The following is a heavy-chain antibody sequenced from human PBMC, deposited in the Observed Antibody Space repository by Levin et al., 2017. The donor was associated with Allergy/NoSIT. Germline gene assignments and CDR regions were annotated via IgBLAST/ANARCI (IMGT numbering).Heavy chain of an antibody. J-gene: IGHJ3*01. Sequence: SETLSLICSVSGSFISTGYYWGWIRQPPGKGLEWIASMYHSGGTYYNVSLKSRVTISVDTSKNQLSLKLSSVTAADTAVYYCARTLDYYGSGVFGFDVWGQGTMVIVSS. CDR3: ARTLDYYGSGVFGFDV. D-gene: IGHD3-10*01. CDR2: MYHSGGT. V-gene: IGHV4-38-2*02. CDR1: GSFISTGYY.